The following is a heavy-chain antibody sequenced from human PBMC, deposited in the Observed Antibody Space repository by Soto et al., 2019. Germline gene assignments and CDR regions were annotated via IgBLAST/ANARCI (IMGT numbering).Heavy chain of an antibody. CDR2: IYSGGST. V-gene: IGHV3-53*02. J-gene: IGHJ6*02. D-gene: IGHD2-15*01. CDR1: GFTVSSNY. CDR3: ARDGTYCSGGSCDTSSGYYYGMDV. Sequence: EVQLVETGGGLIQPGGSLRLSCAASGFTVSSNYMSWVRQAPGKGLEWVSVIYSGGSTYYADSVKGRFTISRDNAKNTLYLQMNSLRAEDTAVYYCARDGTYCSGGSCDTSSGYYYGMDVWGQGTTVTVSS.